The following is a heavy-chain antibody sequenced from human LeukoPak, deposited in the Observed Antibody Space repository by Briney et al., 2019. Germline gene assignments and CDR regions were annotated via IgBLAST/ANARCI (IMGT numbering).Heavy chain of an antibody. J-gene: IGHJ4*02. Sequence: GGSLRLSCAASRFTVSSNFMSWVRQAPGKGLVWVSRINSDGSSTSYADSVKGRFTISRDNAKNTLYLQMNSLRAEDTTVYYCAKGGSILTGYYDYWGQGTLVTVSS. CDR3: AKGGSILTGYYDY. CDR2: INSDGSST. V-gene: IGHV3-74*01. D-gene: IGHD3-9*01. CDR1: RFTVSSNF.